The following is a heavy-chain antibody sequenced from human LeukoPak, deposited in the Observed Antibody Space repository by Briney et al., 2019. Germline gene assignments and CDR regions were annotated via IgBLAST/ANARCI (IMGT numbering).Heavy chain of an antibody. CDR1: GGSISSSTYY. CDR3: ARRYYGSGSYYSGVGWFDP. Sequence: PSETLSLTCTVSGGSISSSTYYWGWIRQPPGKGLEWIGSIYYSGSTCYNPSLKSRVTISVDTSKNQFSLKLSSVTAADTAVYYCARRYYGSGSYYSGVGWFDPWGQGTLVTVSS. J-gene: IGHJ5*02. CDR2: IYYSGST. D-gene: IGHD3-10*01. V-gene: IGHV4-39*01.